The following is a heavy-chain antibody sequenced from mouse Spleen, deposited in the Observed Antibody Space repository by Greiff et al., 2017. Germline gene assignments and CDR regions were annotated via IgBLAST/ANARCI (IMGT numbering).Heavy chain of an antibody. Sequence: EVKLMESGGGLVKPGGSLKLSCAASGFTFSSYAMSWVRQTPEKRLEWVATISSGGSYTYYPDSVKGRFTISRDNAKNTLYLQMSSLRSEDTAMYYCARRRLADYWGQGTTLTVSS. CDR2: ISSGGSYT. D-gene: IGHD4-1*01. CDR3: ARRRLADY. CDR1: GFTFSSYA. V-gene: IGHV5-9-1*01. J-gene: IGHJ2*01.